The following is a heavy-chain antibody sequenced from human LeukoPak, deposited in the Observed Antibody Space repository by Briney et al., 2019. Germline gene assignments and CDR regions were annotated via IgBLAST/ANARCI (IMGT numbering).Heavy chain of an antibody. CDR2: IYYSGST. V-gene: IGHV4-59*08. Sequence: SETLSLTCTVSGGSISSYYWSWIRQPPGKGLEWIGYIYYSGSTNYNPSLKSRVTISVDTSKNQFSLKLSSVTAADTAVYYCAQTRPRGYSYGYYAFDIWGQGTMVTVSS. J-gene: IGHJ3*02. D-gene: IGHD5-18*01. CDR1: GGSISSYY. CDR3: AQTRPRGYSYGYYAFDI.